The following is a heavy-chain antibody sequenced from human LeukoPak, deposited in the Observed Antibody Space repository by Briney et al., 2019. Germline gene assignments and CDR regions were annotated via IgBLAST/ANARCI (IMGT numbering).Heavy chain of an antibody. J-gene: IGHJ2*01. CDR2: ISHTGST. CDR3: ASPPQDSSGNWGWYFDF. D-gene: IGHD3-22*01. Sequence: SETLSLTCTVSGGFISSSPYYWGWIRQPPGKGLEWIGSISHTGSTFYDPSLRSRVTISVDTSKNQFSPKLRFVTAADTAVYYCASPPQDSSGNWGWYFDFWGRGTLVTVSS. V-gene: IGHV4-39*01. CDR1: GGFISSSPYY.